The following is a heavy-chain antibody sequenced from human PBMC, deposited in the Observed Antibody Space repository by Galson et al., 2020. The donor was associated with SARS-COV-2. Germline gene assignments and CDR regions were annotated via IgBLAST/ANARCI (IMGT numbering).Heavy chain of an antibody. J-gene: IGHJ2*01. CDR3: ARTCPFPRNSFVV. V-gene: IGHV4-4*02. Sequence: SQTLSLTCSVSGASMDTYNWWSSVRQPPGKGLEWIGEIYRSGSTTYNPSLRGRVTITLDKSKSHFSLRLNSMTAADTAVYFCARTCPFPRNSFVVWGRGTLVTVSS. CDR2: IYRSGST. CDR1: GASMDTYNW.